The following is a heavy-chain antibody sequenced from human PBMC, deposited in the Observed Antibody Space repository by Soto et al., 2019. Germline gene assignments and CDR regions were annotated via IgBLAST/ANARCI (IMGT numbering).Heavy chain of an antibody. CDR3: ARIGWGGDS. CDR2: TPYSGSP. CDR1: VDSFSRGSYH. J-gene: IGHJ4*02. V-gene: IGHV4-61*01. Sequence: PSETLSLTCTVSVDSFSRGSYHWSWIRQPPGKGLEWIGFTPYSGSPEYNPSLKSRVLISLDTSKNQLSLKVTSVTAADTAGYYCARIGWGGDSWGPGTLVTVSS. D-gene: IGHD3-10*01.